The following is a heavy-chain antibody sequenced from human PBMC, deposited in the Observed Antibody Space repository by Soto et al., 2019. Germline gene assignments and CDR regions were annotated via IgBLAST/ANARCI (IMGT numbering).Heavy chain of an antibody. CDR1: GGTFSSYA. CDR3: ARDIKRGYCSGGGCSAGDY. CDR2: IIPIFGTA. V-gene: IGHV1-69*01. Sequence: QVQLVQSGAEVKKPGSSVKVSCKASGGTFSSYAISWVRQAPGQGLEWMGGIIPIFGTANYAQKFQGRVTITADESTSTAYMELSSLRSEDTPVYYCARDIKRGYCSGGGCSAGDYWGQGTLVTVSS. J-gene: IGHJ4*02. D-gene: IGHD2-15*01.